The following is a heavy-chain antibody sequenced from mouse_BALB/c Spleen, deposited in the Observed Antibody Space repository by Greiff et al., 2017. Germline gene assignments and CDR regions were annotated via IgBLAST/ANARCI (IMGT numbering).Heavy chain of an antibody. D-gene: IGHD2-2*01. J-gene: IGHJ1*01. CDR2: IDPETGGT. V-gene: IGHV1-15*01. CDR1: GYTFTDYE. Sequence: VQLQQSGAALVRPGASVTLSCKASGYTFTDYEMHWVKQTPGHGLAWIGAIDPETGGTAYNQKFKGKATLTADKSSSTAYMELRSLTSEDSAVYYCTRRGVTAHWYLEVWGAGTTVTV. CDR3: TRRGVTAHWYLEV.